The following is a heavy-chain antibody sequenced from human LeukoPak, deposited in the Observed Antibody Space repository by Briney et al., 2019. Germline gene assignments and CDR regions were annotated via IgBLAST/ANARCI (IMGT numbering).Heavy chain of an antibody. J-gene: IGHJ4*02. D-gene: IGHD4-17*01. CDR1: GFTFSSYS. CDR2: ISSSSTTI. Sequence: GGSLRLSCAASGFTFSSYSMNWVRRAPGKGLEWVSYISSSSTTIYFADSVKGRFTISRDNAKNSLYLQMNSLRDEDTAVYYCARGTVTAPDFWGQGTLVTVSS. CDR3: ARGTVTAPDF. V-gene: IGHV3-48*02.